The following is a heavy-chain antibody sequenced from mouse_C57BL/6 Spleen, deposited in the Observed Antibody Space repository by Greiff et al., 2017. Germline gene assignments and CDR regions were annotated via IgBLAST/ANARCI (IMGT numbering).Heavy chain of an antibody. D-gene: IGHD1-1*01. V-gene: IGHV5-17*01. Sequence: DVMLVESGGGLVKPGGSLKISCAASGFTFSDYGMHWVRQAPEKGLEWVAYISSGSSTIYYADTVKGRFTSSRNNAKNTLFLQMTSLRSEDTAMYYCARGGSTAFAYWGQGTLVTVSA. CDR2: ISSGSSTI. CDR3: ARGGSTAFAY. J-gene: IGHJ3*01. CDR1: GFTFSDYG.